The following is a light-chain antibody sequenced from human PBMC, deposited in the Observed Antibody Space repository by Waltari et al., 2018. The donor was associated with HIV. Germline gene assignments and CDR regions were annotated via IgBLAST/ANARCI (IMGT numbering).Light chain of an antibody. V-gene: IGKV1-39*01. CDR2: AAS. CDR1: QNISNY. Sequence: DIQMTQSPSYLSASVGDRVTFNCRTSQNISNYLNWYQQKSGAAPKLLIYAASNLQSGVPSRFFGAGSGTRFSLTITSLQVEDFATYYCQQSYTTPRTFGQGTKVEVK. J-gene: IGKJ1*01. CDR3: QQSYTTPRT.